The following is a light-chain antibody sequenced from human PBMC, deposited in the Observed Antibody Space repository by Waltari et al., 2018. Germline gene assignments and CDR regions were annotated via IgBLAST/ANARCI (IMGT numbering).Light chain of an antibody. CDR3: QTGGFGIWV. J-gene: IGLJ3*02. CDR1: RGPRDYA. Sequence: QLMLTQSPSASASLGASVKLTCHLNRGPRDYATACHQQQPEKGPRFLMKVNSDGSYIKGDGIPDRFSGSSSGAERYLTISSLQSEDEADYYCQTGGFGIWVFGGGTKLTVL. CDR2: VNSDGSY. V-gene: IGLV4-69*01.